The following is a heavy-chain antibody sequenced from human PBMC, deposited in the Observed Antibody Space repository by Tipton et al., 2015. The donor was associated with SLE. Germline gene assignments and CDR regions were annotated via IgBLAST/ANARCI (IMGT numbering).Heavy chain of an antibody. Sequence: TLSLTCAVYGGSFSDYYWSWIRQPPGKGLEWIGEINHSGSTNYNPSLKSRVTISVDTSKNQFSLNLTSVTAADTAVYYCARGAMVRGIIITWFDPWGQGTLVTVSS. V-gene: IGHV4-34*01. CDR3: ARGAMVRGIIITWFDP. J-gene: IGHJ5*02. CDR2: INHSGST. CDR1: GGSFSDYY. D-gene: IGHD3-10*01.